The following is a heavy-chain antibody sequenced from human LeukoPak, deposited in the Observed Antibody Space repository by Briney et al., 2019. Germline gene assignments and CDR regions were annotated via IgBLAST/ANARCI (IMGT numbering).Heavy chain of an antibody. CDR3: ARDRAPVTMIRGAPGGFDP. CDR1: GVSISSHF. V-gene: IGHV4-59*11. Sequence: SETLSLTCTVSGVSISSHFWSWLRQPPGKGLEWIGYMFYSGSTNYNPSLKSRVTISVDASKNQFSLKLTSVSAADTAVYYCARDRAPVTMIRGAPGGFDPWGQGTLVTVSS. J-gene: IGHJ5*02. CDR2: MFYSGST. D-gene: IGHD3-10*01.